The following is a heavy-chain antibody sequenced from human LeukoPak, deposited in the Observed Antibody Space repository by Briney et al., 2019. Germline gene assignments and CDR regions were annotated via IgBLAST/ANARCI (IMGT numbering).Heavy chain of an antibody. CDR2: ISAYNGNT. CDR3: ARALGGTVLLYDWFDP. D-gene: IGHD3-10*01. CDR1: GYTFTSYG. Sequence: GASVKVSCKASGYTFTSYGISWVRQAPGQGLEWMGWISAYNGNTNYAQKLQGRVTMTTDTSTSTAYMELRSLRSDDTAVYYCARALGGTVLLYDWFDPWGQGTLVTVSS. J-gene: IGHJ5*02. V-gene: IGHV1-18*01.